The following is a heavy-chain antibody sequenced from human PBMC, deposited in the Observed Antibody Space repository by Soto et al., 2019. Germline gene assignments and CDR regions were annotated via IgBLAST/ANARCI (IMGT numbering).Heavy chain of an antibody. CDR1: GGTFSTYA. J-gene: IGHJ4*02. CDR2: IIPLFGTA. V-gene: IGHV1-69*01. CDR3: ARPKGSYSSGYYYFDY. D-gene: IGHD6-19*01. Sequence: QVQLVQSGAEVKQPGSSVKVSCTTSGGTFSTYAIYWVRQAPGQGLEWMGAIIPLFGTADYAQKFQGRVTITADESTNTASMELSSLRPEDTAVYYFARPKGSYSSGYYYFDYWGQGTLVTVSS.